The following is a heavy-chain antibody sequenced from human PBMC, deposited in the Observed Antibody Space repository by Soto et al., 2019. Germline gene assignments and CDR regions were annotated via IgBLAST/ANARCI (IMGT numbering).Heavy chain of an antibody. CDR1: GFIFSTYS. CDR2: ISSSSSTI. D-gene: IGHD3-9*01. Sequence: GGSLRLSCAASGFIFSTYSMNWVRQGPGKGLEWVSYISSSSSTIFYTDSVKGRFTVSRDNAKNSLYLQMNSLRAEDTAVYYCAKYYYDILTGYYSDGMDVWGQGTTVTVSS. J-gene: IGHJ6*02. CDR3: AKYYYDILTGYYSDGMDV. V-gene: IGHV3-48*01.